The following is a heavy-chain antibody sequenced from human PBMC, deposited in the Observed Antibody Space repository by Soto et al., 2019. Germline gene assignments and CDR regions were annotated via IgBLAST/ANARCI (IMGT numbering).Heavy chain of an antibody. Sequence: EVQLLESGGGLVQPGGSLRLSCGASGFNFRLYPMAWVRQAPGKGLEWVSSISGSGGSTFYADSVKGRFTISRDNSKNTPYLQMDTLRAGDSAVYYCAKAHTFRFYYFTGGDYWGQGTLVTVSS. D-gene: IGHD3-22*01. CDR3: AKAHTFRFYYFTGGDY. CDR1: GFNFRLYP. CDR2: ISGSGGST. J-gene: IGHJ4*02. V-gene: IGHV3-23*01.